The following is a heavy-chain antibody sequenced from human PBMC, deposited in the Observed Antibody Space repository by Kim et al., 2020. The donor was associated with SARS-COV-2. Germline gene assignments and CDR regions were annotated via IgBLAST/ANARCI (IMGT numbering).Heavy chain of an antibody. D-gene: IGHD3-22*01. Sequence: YAVSMKSRITINPDHPKNQFSLQLNSVTPEDTAVYYCARERFYDRSGTFDYWGLGVLVTVSS. V-gene: IGHV6-1*01. J-gene: IGHJ4*02. CDR3: ARERFYDRSGTFDY.